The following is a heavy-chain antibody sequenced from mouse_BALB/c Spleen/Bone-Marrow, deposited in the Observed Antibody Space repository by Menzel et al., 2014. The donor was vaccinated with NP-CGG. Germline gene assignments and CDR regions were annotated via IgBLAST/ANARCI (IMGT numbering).Heavy chain of an antibody. CDR1: GFTFSDYR. V-gene: IGHV5-15*02. CDR3: ARDQVYYYGSSYGYFDV. CDR2: ISNLAYSI. Sequence: EVMLVESGGGLVQPGGSRKLSCAASGFTFSDYRMAWVRQAPGKGPEWVAFISNLAYSIYYADTVTGRFTISRENAKNTLYLEMSSLRSEDTAMYYCARDQVYYYGSSYGYFDVWGAGTTVTVSS. D-gene: IGHD1-1*01. J-gene: IGHJ1*01.